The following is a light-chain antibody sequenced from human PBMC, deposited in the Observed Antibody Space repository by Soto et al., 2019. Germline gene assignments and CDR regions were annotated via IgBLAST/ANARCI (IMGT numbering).Light chain of an antibody. V-gene: IGLV2-14*01. CDR3: SSYTSSSTRV. J-gene: IGLJ3*02. CDR2: EVS. CDR1: SSDVGGYNY. Sequence: QSALPQPASVSGSPGQSITISCTGTSSDVGGYNYVSWYQQHPGKAPKLMIYEVSNRPSGVSNRFSGSKSGNTASLTISGLQAEDEADYYCSSYTSSSTRVFGGGTKLTVI.